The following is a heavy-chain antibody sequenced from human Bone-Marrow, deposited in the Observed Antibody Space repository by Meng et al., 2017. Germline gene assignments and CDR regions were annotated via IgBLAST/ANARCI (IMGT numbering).Heavy chain of an antibody. D-gene: IGHD6-19*01. CDR1: GFTIGSNY. V-gene: IGHV3-11*04. CDR2: ISSSDDTI. CDR3: ARDLTLYSSGWYAFFDY. J-gene: IGHJ4*02. Sequence: GESLKISCSTSGFTIGSNYMSWVRQAPGKGLEWVSYISSSDDTIYYADSVRGRFTISRENAKNSLYLQMNSLRAEDTAVYYCARDLTLYSSGWYAFFDYWGQGTLVTVSS.